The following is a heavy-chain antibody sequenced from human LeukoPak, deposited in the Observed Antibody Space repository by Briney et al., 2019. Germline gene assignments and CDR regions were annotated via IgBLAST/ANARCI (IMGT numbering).Heavy chain of an antibody. V-gene: IGHV3-23*01. J-gene: IGHJ4*02. CDR3: AKDREKPSQFDY. D-gene: IGHD1-26*01. CDR2: ISGSGGST. Sequence: GGSLRLSCGASGFTFSNYAMNWVRQAPGKGLEWVSTISGSGGSTYYADSVKGRFTISRDNSKNTLFLQMTSLRAEDTAVYYCAKDREKPSQFDYWGQGTLVIVSS. CDR1: GFTFSNYA.